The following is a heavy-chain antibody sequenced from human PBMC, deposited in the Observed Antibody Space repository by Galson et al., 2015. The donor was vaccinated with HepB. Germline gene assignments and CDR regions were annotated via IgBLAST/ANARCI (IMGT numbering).Heavy chain of an antibody. D-gene: IGHD4-11*01. Sequence: SLRLSCAASGFTFSSYGMHWVRQAPGKGLEWVAVISYDGSNKYYADSVKGRFTISRDNSKNTLYLQMNSLRAEDTAVYYCAKVGMTTPFDYWGQGTLVTVSS. CDR2: ISYDGSNK. V-gene: IGHV3-30*18. CDR1: GFTFSSYG. J-gene: IGHJ4*02. CDR3: AKVGMTTPFDY.